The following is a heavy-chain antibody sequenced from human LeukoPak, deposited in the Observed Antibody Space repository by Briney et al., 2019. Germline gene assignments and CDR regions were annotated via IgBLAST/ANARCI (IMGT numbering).Heavy chain of an antibody. Sequence: GGSLRLSCAASGFSFSNYQMNWVRQAPGKGLEWVANIKQDGSEKFYVDSVKGRFTISRDNAKNSLYLQMNSLRAEDTAVYYCARDKEMATIPNFDYWGQGTLVTVSS. CDR3: ARDKEMATIPNFDY. J-gene: IGHJ4*02. CDR1: GFSFSNYQ. CDR2: IKQDGSEK. V-gene: IGHV3-7*01. D-gene: IGHD5-24*01.